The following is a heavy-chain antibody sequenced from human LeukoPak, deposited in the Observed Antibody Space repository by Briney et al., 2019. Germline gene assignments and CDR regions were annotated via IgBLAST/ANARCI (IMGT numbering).Heavy chain of an antibody. V-gene: IGHV4-34*01. CDR2: INHSGST. CDR3: ARVIVRGSVPELPAALDY. Sequence: SETLSLTCAVYGGSFSGYYWSWIRQPPGKGLEWIGEINHSGSTNYNPSLKSRVTISVDTSKNQFSLKLSSVTAADTAVYYCARVIVRGSVPELPAALDYWGQGTLVTVSS. CDR1: GGSFSGYY. D-gene: IGHD2-2*01. J-gene: IGHJ4*02.